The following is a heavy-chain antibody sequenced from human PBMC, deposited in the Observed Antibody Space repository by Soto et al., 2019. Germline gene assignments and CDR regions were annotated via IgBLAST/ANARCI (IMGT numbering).Heavy chain of an antibody. J-gene: IGHJ6*02. D-gene: IGHD3-10*01. Sequence: QVQLVQSETEVKKPGASVKVSCKASGYIFTNYDITWVRQAPGQGLEWMGWVSGYTGNTKYAQKFQDRVTMTTDTSTSTVYMELRSLRSDDTAVYYCARFGSAPYYYYGVDVWGQGTTVFASS. CDR3: ARFGSAPYYYYGVDV. CDR1: GYIFTNYD. V-gene: IGHV1-18*01. CDR2: VSGYTGNT.